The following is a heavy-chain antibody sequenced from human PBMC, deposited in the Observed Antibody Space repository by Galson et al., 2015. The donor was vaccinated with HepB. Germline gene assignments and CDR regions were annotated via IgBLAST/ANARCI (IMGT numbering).Heavy chain of an antibody. V-gene: IGHV3-30*04. CDR3: ARDVSEWEPADGHPSWFDP. CDR2: ISYDGSNK. D-gene: IGHD1-26*01. CDR1: GFTFSSYA. J-gene: IGHJ5*02. Sequence: SLRLSCAASGFTFSSYAMHWVRQAPGKGLEWVAVISYDGSNKYYADSVKGRFTISRDNSKNTLYLQMNSLRAEDTAVYYCARDVSEWEPADGHPSWFDPWGQGTLVTVSS.